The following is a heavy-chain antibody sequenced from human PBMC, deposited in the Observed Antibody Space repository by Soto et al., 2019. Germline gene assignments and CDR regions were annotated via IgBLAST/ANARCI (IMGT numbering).Heavy chain of an antibody. J-gene: IGHJ4*01. Sequence: GVSLRLSCAASGFTFTNAWINWVRQAPGKGLEWVGRIKSKTDGGTTDYAEPVKGRFAISRDDSNNMVYLQMNSLKIEDTAVYYCTTDSYSTIIIVRFDYWGHGTLVTVAS. D-gene: IGHD3-22*01. CDR2: IKSKTDGGTT. CDR3: TTDSYSTIIIVRFDY. V-gene: IGHV3-15*07. CDR1: GFTFTNAW.